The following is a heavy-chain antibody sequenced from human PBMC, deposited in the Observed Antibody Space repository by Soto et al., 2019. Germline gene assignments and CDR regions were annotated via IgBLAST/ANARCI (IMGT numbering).Heavy chain of an antibody. D-gene: IGHD2-15*01. CDR2: IYYSGST. CDR1: GGSISSYY. Sequence: SETLSLTCTVSGGSISSYYWSWIRQPPGKGLEWIGYIYYSGSTNYNPSLKSRVTISVDTPKNQFSLKLSSVTAADTAVYYCARVRYCSGGSCCSRSTAYYYYYYMDVWGKGTTVTVSS. J-gene: IGHJ6*03. CDR3: ARVRYCSGGSCCSRSTAYYYYYYMDV. V-gene: IGHV4-59*01.